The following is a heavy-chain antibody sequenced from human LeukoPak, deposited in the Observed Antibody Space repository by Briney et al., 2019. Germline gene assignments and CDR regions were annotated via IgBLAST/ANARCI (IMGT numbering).Heavy chain of an antibody. J-gene: IGHJ3*02. V-gene: IGHV3-7*01. CDR3: ARKHRHGALDI. CDR1: GFTFSSTW. CDR2: IKEDGSEK. Sequence: GGSLRLSCAGSGFTFSSTWMSWVRQAPGKGLEWVGNIKEDGSEKYYVDSVKGRFTISRDNAKNSLYLQMSSLRVEETAVYYCARKHRHGALDIWGQGTMVTVSS.